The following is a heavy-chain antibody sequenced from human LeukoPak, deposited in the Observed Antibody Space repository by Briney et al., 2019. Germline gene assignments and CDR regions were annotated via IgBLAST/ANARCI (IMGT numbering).Heavy chain of an antibody. Sequence: SQTLSLTCTVSGGSISSGSYYWSWIRQPAGKGLEWIGRIYTSGSTNYNPSLKSRVTISVDTSKNQFSLKLSSVTAADTAVYYCARGGSVYYDSSGYLDYWGQGTLVTVSS. V-gene: IGHV4-61*02. CDR2: IYTSGST. J-gene: IGHJ4*02. D-gene: IGHD3-22*01. CDR1: GGSISSGSYY. CDR3: ARGGSVYYDSSGYLDY.